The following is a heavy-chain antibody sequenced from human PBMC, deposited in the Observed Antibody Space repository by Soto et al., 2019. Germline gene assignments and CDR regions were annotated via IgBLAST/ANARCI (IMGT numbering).Heavy chain of an antibody. D-gene: IGHD6-13*01. CDR1: GGSISSYF. CDR2: VYYTGTT. Sequence: SETLSLTCTVSGGSISSYFYIWVRQPPGKGLEWIGSVYYTGTTDYNPSLKSRVTISVDTSKTQFSLNLRSVTAADTAVYYCARVLAAAPRAFDYWGRGTLVTVSS. V-gene: IGHV4-59*01. J-gene: IGHJ4*02. CDR3: ARVLAAAPRAFDY.